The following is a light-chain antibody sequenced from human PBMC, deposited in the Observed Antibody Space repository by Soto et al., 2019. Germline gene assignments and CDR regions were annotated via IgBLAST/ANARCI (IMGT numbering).Light chain of an antibody. CDR1: QSVTTY. J-gene: IGKJ4*01. CDR3: QQRVNRVT. V-gene: IGKV3-11*01. Sequence: EIVLTQSPATLSLSPGERASLSCRASQSVTTYLAWYQQKPGQAPRLLIYDSSNRATGIPPRFSGSGSGTDFTLTISSLESEDFAVYYCQQRVNRVTFSGGTKVEI. CDR2: DSS.